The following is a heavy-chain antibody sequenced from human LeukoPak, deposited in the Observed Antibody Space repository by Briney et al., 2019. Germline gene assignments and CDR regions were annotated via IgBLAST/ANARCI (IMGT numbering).Heavy chain of an antibody. CDR1: GFIFDDYV. V-gene: IGHV3-43*01. Sequence: PGGSLRLSCEASGFIFDDYVMYWVRQVPGKGLEWVSGITWDGYKIDYVESVKGRFTISRDNSNNSLFLQMNSLRTEDSALYYCAKEVSGGAYYEWVDYWGQGTLVTVSS. CDR2: ITWDGYKI. D-gene: IGHD1-26*01. J-gene: IGHJ4*02. CDR3: AKEVSGGAYYEWVDY.